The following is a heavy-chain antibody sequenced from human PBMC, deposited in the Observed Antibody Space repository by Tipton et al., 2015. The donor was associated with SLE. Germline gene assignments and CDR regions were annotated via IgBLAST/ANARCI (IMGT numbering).Heavy chain of an antibody. Sequence: TLSLTCAVSGYSISSGYYWGWIRQPPGKGLEWIGRIYTSGSTNYNPSLKSRVTISVDTSKNQFSLKLSSVTAADTAVYYCARDKEGYSSSWYYFDYWGQGTLVTVSS. D-gene: IGHD6-13*01. CDR3: ARDKEGYSSSWYYFDY. CDR1: GYSISSGYY. V-gene: IGHV4-38-2*02. CDR2: IYTSGST. J-gene: IGHJ4*02.